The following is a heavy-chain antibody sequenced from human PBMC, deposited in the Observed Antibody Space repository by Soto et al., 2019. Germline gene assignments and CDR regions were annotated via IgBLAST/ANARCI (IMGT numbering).Heavy chain of an antibody. CDR2: ISSSSYI. D-gene: IGHD3-22*01. CDR3: ARDPITMIVVVNSGMDV. Sequence: GGSLRLSCAASGFTFSSYSMNWVRQAPGKGLEWVSSISSSSYIYYADSVKGRFTISRDNAKNSLYLQMNSLRAEDTAVYYCARDPITMIVVVNSGMDVWGQGTTVTVSS. J-gene: IGHJ6*02. CDR1: GFTFSSYS. V-gene: IGHV3-21*01.